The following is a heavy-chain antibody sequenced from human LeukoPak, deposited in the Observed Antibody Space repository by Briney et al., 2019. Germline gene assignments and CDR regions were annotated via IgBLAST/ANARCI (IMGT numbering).Heavy chain of an antibody. J-gene: IGHJ5*02. CDR2: INDNGGRT. CDR3: AKVRDLDTVLGRFDN. D-gene: IGHD5-18*01. Sequence: GGSLRLSCAASGFTFSSYAMSWVRQPPGKGLEWVADINDNGGRTYYAASVKGRFTISRANSKNTLYLQMYSLRAEATAVYYCAKVRDLDTVLGRFDNWGQGALVTVSS. V-gene: IGHV3-23*01. CDR1: GFTFSSYA.